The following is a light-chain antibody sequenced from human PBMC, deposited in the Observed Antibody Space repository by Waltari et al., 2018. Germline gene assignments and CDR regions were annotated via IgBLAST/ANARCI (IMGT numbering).Light chain of an antibody. CDR1: QSVSSNY. Sequence: EIVLTQSPGTLSLFPGERATLSCRASQSVSSNYLAWDQHKPGQAPRLLIHDAASRATGIPDRFSGSGSGTDFTLTISRLEPEDFAVYFCQHYSSAPNTFGQGTRLEIK. CDR2: DAA. CDR3: QHYSSAPNT. J-gene: IGKJ2*01. V-gene: IGKV3-20*01.